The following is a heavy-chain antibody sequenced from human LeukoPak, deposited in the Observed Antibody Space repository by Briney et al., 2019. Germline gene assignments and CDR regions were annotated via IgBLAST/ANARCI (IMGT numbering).Heavy chain of an antibody. Sequence: TSETLSLTCTVSGGSISSYYWSWIRQPPGKGLECIGCIYYSGSTNYNPSLKSRVTISVDTSKNQFSLNLNSVTAADTAVYFCARFTSASQRYFDHWGQGTLVTVAS. D-gene: IGHD2-2*01. CDR1: GGSISSYY. CDR2: IYYSGST. J-gene: IGHJ4*02. V-gene: IGHV4-59*01. CDR3: ARFTSASQRYFDH.